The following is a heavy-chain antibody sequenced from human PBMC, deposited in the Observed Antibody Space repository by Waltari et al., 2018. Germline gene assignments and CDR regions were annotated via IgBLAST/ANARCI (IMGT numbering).Heavy chain of an antibody. Sequence: EAQLVESGGGLVQPGGSLRLSCAASGFTFSKYWMTWVRQAPGKGLDWVTNIKEEGRDKYYVDSVKGRFTISRDNAKNSVYLQMNSLRVEDTAVYYCASRSGRYSGGYDYWGQGTLVTVSS. CDR2: IKEEGRDK. CDR1: GFTFSKYW. CDR3: ASRSGRYSGGYDY. J-gene: IGHJ4*02. V-gene: IGHV3-7*01. D-gene: IGHD1-26*01.